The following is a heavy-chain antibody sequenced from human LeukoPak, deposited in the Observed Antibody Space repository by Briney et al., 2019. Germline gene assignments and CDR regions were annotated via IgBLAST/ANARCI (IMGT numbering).Heavy chain of an antibody. CDR3: ARRYCSGGSCYGEGY. Sequence: ASVKVSCKASGYTFTSYDINWVRQATGQGLEWTGWMNPNSGNTGYAQKFQGRVTMTRNTSISTAYMELSSLRSEDTAVYYCARRYCSGGSCYGEGYWGQGTLVTVSS. J-gene: IGHJ4*02. CDR1: GYTFTSYD. V-gene: IGHV1-8*01. D-gene: IGHD2-15*01. CDR2: MNPNSGNT.